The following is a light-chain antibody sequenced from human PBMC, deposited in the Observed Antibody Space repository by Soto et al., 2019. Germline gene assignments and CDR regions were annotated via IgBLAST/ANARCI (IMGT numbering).Light chain of an antibody. V-gene: IGKV1-39*01. J-gene: IGKJ1*01. CDR3: QQSFSTPPT. CDR1: QSISSF. Sequence: DIQMTQSPSSLSASVGDRVTITCRASQSISSFLTWYQQKAGKASKRRIYAASSLQSGVPSRFSGSGSGTDFTLTISSLQPEDFASYYCQQSFSTPPTFGQGTKVHI. CDR2: AAS.